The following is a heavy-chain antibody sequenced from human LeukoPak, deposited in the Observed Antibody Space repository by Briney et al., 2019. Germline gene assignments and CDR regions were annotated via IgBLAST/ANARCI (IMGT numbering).Heavy chain of an antibody. Sequence: GGSLRLSCAASGFTFSSYWMSWVRQAPGKGLEWVANIKQDGSEKYYVDSVKGRFTISRDNAENSLYLQMDSLRVEDTALYYCARSRAVTGTLFDYWGQGTLVTVSS. J-gene: IGHJ4*02. CDR3: ARSRAVTGTLFDY. CDR2: IKQDGSEK. CDR1: GFTFSSYW. D-gene: IGHD6-19*01. V-gene: IGHV3-7*01.